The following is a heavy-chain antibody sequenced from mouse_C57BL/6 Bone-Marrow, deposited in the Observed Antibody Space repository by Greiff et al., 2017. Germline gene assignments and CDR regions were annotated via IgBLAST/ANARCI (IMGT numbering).Heavy chain of an antibody. Sequence: QVQLKESGAELARPGASVKLSCKASGYTFTSYGISWVKQRTGQGLEWIGEIYPRSGNTYYNEKFKGKATLTADKSSSTAYMELRSLTSEDSAVYFCARDYYYGSSPAYWGQGTLVTVSA. J-gene: IGHJ3*01. D-gene: IGHD1-1*01. CDR2: IYPRSGNT. V-gene: IGHV1-81*01. CDR1: GYTFTSYG. CDR3: ARDYYYGSSPAY.